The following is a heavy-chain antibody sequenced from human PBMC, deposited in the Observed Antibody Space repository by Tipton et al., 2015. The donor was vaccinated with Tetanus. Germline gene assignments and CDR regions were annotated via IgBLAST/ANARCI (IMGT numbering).Heavy chain of an antibody. D-gene: IGHD3-16*01. CDR3: ARDHGITWGGMGYYYGMDV. V-gene: IGHV4-30-4*08. Sequence: LRLSCTVSGVSMIDSYWNWIRQPPGKGLESIGYIYYSGSTYYNPSLKSRVTISVDTSKSQFSLRLSSVTAADTAVYYCARDHGITWGGMGYYYGMDVWGQGTTVTVSS. CDR2: IYYSGST. J-gene: IGHJ6*02. CDR1: GVSMIDSY.